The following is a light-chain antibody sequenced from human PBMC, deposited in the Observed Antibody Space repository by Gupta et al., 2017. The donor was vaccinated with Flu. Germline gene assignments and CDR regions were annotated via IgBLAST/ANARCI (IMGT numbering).Light chain of an antibody. CDR2: DAS. J-gene: IGKJ1*01. Sequence: DIHMTQSPSSVSASAVDRGTITRRASQSISCSLNGYQQKPGKAPKLLIYDASSLQSVVPSRFSGSGSGTDFSLTINSLQPEDFATYYCQQSYGTPPTFGQGTKVEIK. CDR1: QSISCS. V-gene: IGKV1-39*01. CDR3: QQSYGTPPT.